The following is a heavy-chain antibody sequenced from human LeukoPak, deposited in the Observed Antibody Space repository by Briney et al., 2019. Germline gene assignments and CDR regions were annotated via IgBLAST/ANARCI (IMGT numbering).Heavy chain of an antibody. CDR1: GGSFSGYY. D-gene: IGHD2-15*01. Sequence: PSETLSLTCAVYGGSFSGYYWSWIRQPPGKGLECIGEINHRGSTNYNPSLKSRVTISVDTSKNQFSLKLSSVTAADTAVYYCARRRGGYCSGGSCYQGAFDIWGQGTMVTVSS. V-gene: IGHV4-34*01. J-gene: IGHJ3*02. CDR2: INHRGST. CDR3: ARRRGGYCSGGSCYQGAFDI.